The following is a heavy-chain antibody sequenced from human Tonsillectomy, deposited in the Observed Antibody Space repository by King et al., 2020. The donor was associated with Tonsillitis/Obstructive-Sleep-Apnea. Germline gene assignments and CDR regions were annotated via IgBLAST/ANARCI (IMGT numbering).Heavy chain of an antibody. CDR2: IKTDGSVT. V-gene: IGHV3-7*01. Sequence: VQLVESGGGSVQPGESLTLSCAASGITFSKYWMTWVRQAPGKGLEWVANIKTDGSVTQYVDSVKGRFTISRDNAKNSLYLQMNNLRAADTAVYYCARDTNYVDSAIYYDVFDIWGQGTTVIVSS. J-gene: IGHJ3*02. CDR1: GITFSKYW. CDR3: ARDTNYVDSAIYYDVFDI. D-gene: IGHD3-10*01.